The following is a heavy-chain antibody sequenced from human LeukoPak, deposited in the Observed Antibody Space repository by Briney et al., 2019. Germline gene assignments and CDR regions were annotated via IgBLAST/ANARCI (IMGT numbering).Heavy chain of an antibody. CDR2: TFHSGNT. CDR3: ARGQLWVQLDY. Sequence: SETLSLTCTVSGYSISSGYYWGWIRQPPGKGLEWIGSTFHSGNTYYNPSLKSRVTISVDMSKNQFSLKVSSVTAADTAVYYCARGQLWVQLDYWGQGTLVTVSS. D-gene: IGHD5-18*01. V-gene: IGHV4-38-2*02. J-gene: IGHJ4*02. CDR1: GYSISSGYY.